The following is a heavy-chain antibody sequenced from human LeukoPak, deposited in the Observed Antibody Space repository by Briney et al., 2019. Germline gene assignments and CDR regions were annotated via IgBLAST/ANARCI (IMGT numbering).Heavy chain of an antibody. CDR1: GFSFRDYW. CDR2: INGDETSK. Sequence: GGSLRLSCAASGFSFRDYWMHWIRQDPEKGLVWVSRINGDETSKIYADYVKGRFTISRDNAKNTLYLQMNSLSAEDTAVYFCARDRAERNWTYHTLFDYWGQGTPVTVSS. V-gene: IGHV3-74*01. D-gene: IGHD1-7*01. J-gene: IGHJ4*02. CDR3: ARDRAERNWTYHTLFDY.